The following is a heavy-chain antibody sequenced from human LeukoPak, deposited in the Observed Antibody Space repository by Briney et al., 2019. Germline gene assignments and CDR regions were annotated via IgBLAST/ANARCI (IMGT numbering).Heavy chain of an antibody. Sequence: GGSLRLSCAASGFTFSSYAMSWVRQAPGKGLEWVSAISGSGGSTYCADSVKGRFTISRDNSKNTLYLQMNSLRVEDTAVYYCAKAQGIAVAGTFHYWGQGTLVTVSS. J-gene: IGHJ4*02. CDR3: AKAQGIAVAGTFHY. CDR1: GFTFSSYA. D-gene: IGHD6-19*01. CDR2: ISGSGGST. V-gene: IGHV3-23*01.